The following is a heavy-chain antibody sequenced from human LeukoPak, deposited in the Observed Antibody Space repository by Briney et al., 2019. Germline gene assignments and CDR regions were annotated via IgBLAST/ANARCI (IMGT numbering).Heavy chain of an antibody. J-gene: IGHJ4*02. V-gene: IGHV3-66*01. CDR2: VYMGGTT. CDR1: GFTVSTNY. Sequence: PGGSLRLSCAASGFTVSTNYMNWVRQAPGKGLEWVSVVYMGGTTYYADSVKGRFTISRDSTKNTIYLQMNNLRAEDTAVYYCARGYDFWKWDYWGQGTLVTVFS. D-gene: IGHD3-3*01. CDR3: ARGYDFWKWDY.